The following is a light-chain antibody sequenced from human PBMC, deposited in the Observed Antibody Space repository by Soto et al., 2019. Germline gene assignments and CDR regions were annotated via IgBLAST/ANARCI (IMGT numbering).Light chain of an antibody. V-gene: IGKV3-20*01. Sequence: EILLTQSPSTLSLSPGEGVTLSCRASQSVTVNSLAWYQQKPGQAPRLLIYAASTRAAAVPDRFTGSGSGTDFALTISRLEPEDFGVYYCQQYYTTPITFGQGTRLEIK. CDR2: AAS. J-gene: IGKJ5*01. CDR3: QQYYTTPIT. CDR1: QSVTVNS.